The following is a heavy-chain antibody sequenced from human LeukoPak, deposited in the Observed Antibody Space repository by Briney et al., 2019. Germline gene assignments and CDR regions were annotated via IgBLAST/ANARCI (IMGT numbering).Heavy chain of an antibody. CDR2: ISSSSSYI. V-gene: IGHV3-21*01. Sequence: GGSLRLSCAASGFTFSSYSMNWVRQAPGKGLEWVSSISSSSSYIYYADSVKGRFTISRDNAKNSLYLQMNSLRAEDTAVYYCARDSTTPDGYGDYLYDAFDIWGQGTMVTVSS. J-gene: IGHJ3*02. D-gene: IGHD4-17*01. CDR1: GFTFSSYS. CDR3: ARDSTTPDGYGDYLYDAFDI.